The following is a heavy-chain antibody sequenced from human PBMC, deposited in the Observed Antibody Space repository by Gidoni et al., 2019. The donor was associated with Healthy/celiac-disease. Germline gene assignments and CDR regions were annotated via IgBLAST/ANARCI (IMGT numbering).Heavy chain of an antibody. J-gene: IGHJ6*03. V-gene: IGHV1-46*01. CDR1: GDNFTSYY. CDR3: ARANYDFWSGYYQDYYYYYMDV. Sequence: QVQLVQSGAEVKKPGASVKVSCKASGDNFTSYYMHWVRQAPGKGLEWMGIINPSGGSTSYAQKFQGRVTMTRDTSTSTVYMELSSLRSEDTAVYYCARANYDFWSGYYQDYYYYYMDVWGKGTTVTVSS. D-gene: IGHD3-3*01. CDR2: INPSGGST.